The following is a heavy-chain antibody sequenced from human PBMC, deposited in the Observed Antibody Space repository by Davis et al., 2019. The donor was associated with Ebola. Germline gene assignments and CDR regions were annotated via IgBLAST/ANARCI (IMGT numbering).Heavy chain of an antibody. CDR1: GFTFSSYW. D-gene: IGHD2-8*02. V-gene: IGHV3-7*01. Sequence: PGGSLRLSCAASGFTFSSYWMSWVRQAPGKGLEWVANIKQDGSEKYYVDSVKGRFTISRDNAKNSLYLQMNSLRAEDTAVYYCARVGREGYCTGGVCYTGPGGFDYWGQGTLVTVSS. J-gene: IGHJ4*02. CDR2: IKQDGSEK. CDR3: ARVGREGYCTGGVCYTGPGGFDY.